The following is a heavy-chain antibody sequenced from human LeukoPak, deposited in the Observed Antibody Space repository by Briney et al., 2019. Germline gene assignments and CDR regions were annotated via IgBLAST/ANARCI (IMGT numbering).Heavy chain of an antibody. CDR1: GFTFSSYS. Sequence: GGSLRLSCAASGFTFSSYSMNWVRQAPGKGLEWVSSISSSSSYIYYADSVKGRFTISRDNAKNSLYLQMNSLRAEDTAVYYCARDETGYCSGGSCYSHDYWGQGTLVTVSS. J-gene: IGHJ4*02. CDR3: ARDETGYCSGGSCYSHDY. D-gene: IGHD2-15*01. CDR2: ISSSSSYI. V-gene: IGHV3-21*01.